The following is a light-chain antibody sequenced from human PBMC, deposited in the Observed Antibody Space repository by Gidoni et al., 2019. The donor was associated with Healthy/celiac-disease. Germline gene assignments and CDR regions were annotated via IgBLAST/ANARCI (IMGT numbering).Light chain of an antibody. CDR3: AAWDDSLSGWV. CDR2: RNN. Sequence: QSVPTQPPSASGTPGPGVTISCSGSSSNIGRNYVYWYQQLPGTAPKLLIYRNNPRPSGVPDRFSGSKSGTSASLAISGLRSEDEADYYCAAWDDSLSGWVFGGGTKLTVL. J-gene: IGLJ3*02. CDR1: SSNIGRNY. V-gene: IGLV1-47*01.